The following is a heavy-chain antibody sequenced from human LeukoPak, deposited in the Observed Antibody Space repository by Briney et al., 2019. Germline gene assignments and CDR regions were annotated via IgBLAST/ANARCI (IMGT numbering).Heavy chain of an antibody. CDR1: GYDFSIYT. J-gene: IGHJ6*02. V-gene: IGHV7-4-1*02. CDR3: AREEGGLDV. CDR2: MNTNTGKA. Sequence: ASVKVSCKPSGYDFSIYTLNWVRQVPGQGPEWMGWMNTNTGKATYAQDFRGRFVFSFDSSVSTAYLEITSLEAADTAVYYCAREEGGLDVWGQGTTVIVSS.